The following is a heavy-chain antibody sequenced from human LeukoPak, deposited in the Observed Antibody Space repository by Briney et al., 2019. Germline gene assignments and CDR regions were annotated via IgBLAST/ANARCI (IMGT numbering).Heavy chain of an antibody. CDR3: VAGVALDY. D-gene: IGHD3-3*01. CDR1: GLNFSVYY. J-gene: IGHJ4*02. V-gene: IGHV3-11*01. Sequence: GGSLRLSCITSGLNFSVYYMTWIRLAPGNGLGAPGNGLEWLSHISKTGTSVYYADSVRGRFTISRDNAKNSLYLHMNNLRAGDTAVYYCVAGVALDYWGQGALVTVSS. CDR2: ISKTGTSV.